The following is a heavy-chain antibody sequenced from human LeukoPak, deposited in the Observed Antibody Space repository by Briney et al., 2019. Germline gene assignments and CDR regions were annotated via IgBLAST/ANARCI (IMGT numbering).Heavy chain of an antibody. CDR1: GFTFTSYA. D-gene: IGHD3-22*01. J-gene: IGHJ1*01. CDR3: AKGATVVVVTTIQY. Sequence: GGSLRLSCAPSGFTFTSYAMSWVRKAQGKGLEWVSTISGSGGGTYYADSVKGRFTISRDNSKNTLFLQMNSLRAEDTAVYYCAKGATVVVVTTIQYWGQGTLVTVSS. CDR2: ISGSGGGT. V-gene: IGHV3-23*01.